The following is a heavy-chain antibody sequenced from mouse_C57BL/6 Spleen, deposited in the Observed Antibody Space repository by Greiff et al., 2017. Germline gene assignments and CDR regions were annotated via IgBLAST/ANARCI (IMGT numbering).Heavy chain of an antibody. V-gene: IGHV1-69*01. Sequence: VQLQQPGAELVMPGASVKLSCKASGYTFTSYWMHWVKQRPGQGLEWIGEIDPSDSYTNYNQKFKGKSTLTVDKSSSTAYMQLSSLTSEDSAVYYCARRDGWYFDVWGTGTTVTVSS. CDR3: ARRDGWYFDV. J-gene: IGHJ1*03. D-gene: IGHD3-3*01. CDR2: IDPSDSYT. CDR1: GYTFTSYW.